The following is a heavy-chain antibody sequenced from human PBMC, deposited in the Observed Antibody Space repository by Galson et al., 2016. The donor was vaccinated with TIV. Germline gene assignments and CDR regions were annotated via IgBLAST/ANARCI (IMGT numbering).Heavy chain of an antibody. V-gene: IGHV3-23*01. Sequence: SLRLSCAASGFTFSSHAMKWVRQAPGKGLEWVSAISGSGATTHYADSVKGRFTISRDNSKDTLYVQMNSLRAEDTAVYYCAKVPSSGFSYYYGWDVWGQGTTVTVS. CDR3: AKVPSSGFSYYYGWDV. D-gene: IGHD3-10*01. CDR2: ISGSGATT. CDR1: GFTFSSHA. J-gene: IGHJ6*02.